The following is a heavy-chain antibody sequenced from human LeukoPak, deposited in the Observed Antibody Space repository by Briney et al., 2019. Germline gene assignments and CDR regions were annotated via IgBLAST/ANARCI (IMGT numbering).Heavy chain of an antibody. J-gene: IGHJ4*02. V-gene: IGHV3-48*02. CDR3: ARGGEYSGPIGVDY. D-gene: IGHD5-12*01. CDR2: ISSSSSTI. CDR1: GFTFSFYS. Sequence: GGSLRLSCAASGFTFSFYSMNWVRQAPGKGLEWVSYISSSSSTIYYADSVKGRFTISRDNAKNSLYLQMNSLRDEDTAVYYCARGGEYSGPIGVDYWGQGNLVTVSS.